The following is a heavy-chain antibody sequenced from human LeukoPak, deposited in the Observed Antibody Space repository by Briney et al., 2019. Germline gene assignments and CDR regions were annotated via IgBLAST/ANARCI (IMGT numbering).Heavy chain of an antibody. V-gene: IGHV4-59*04. CDR1: GGSFSDFY. J-gene: IGHJ5*02. CDR3: ARHGWDYPSGTYYTFDP. D-gene: IGHD3-10*01. CDR2: VSYSGSP. Sequence: PSETLSLTCSFSGGSFSDFYWNWIRQPPGKGLEWIGSVSYSGSPYYNPSLKSRVTTSVDTSKNQFSLRLSSVTATDTAMYYCARHGWDYPSGTYYTFDPWGQGTLVTVSS.